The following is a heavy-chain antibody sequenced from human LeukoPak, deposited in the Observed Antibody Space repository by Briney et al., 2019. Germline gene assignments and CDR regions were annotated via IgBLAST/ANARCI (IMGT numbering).Heavy chain of an antibody. CDR1: GGTFSSYA. Sequence: SSVKVSCTASGGTFSSYAISWVRQAPGQGLEWMGGIIPIFGTANYAQKFQGRVTITADESTSTAYMELSSLRSEDTAVYYCARGTILGYCSSTSCYRSIDYWGQGTLVTVSS. CDR2: IIPIFGTA. J-gene: IGHJ4*02. D-gene: IGHD2-2*02. CDR3: ARGTILGYCSSTSCYRSIDY. V-gene: IGHV1-69*01.